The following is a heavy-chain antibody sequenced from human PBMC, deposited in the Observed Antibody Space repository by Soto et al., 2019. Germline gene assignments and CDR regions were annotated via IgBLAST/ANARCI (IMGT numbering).Heavy chain of an antibody. CDR1: GGSISSGGYY. CDR3: ARYNWNDERDYYYYGIDV. CDR2: IYYSGST. Sequence: SETLCRTCTVSGGSISSGGYYWSWIRQHPGKGLEWIGYIYYSGSTYYNPSLKSRVTISVDTSKNQFSLKLSSVTAADTAVYYCARYNWNDERDYYYYGIDVRGQRTTVTVSS. D-gene: IGHD1-1*01. J-gene: IGHJ6*02. V-gene: IGHV4-31*03.